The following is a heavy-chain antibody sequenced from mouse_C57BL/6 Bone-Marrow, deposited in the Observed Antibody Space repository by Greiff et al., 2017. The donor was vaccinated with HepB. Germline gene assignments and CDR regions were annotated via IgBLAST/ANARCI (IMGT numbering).Heavy chain of an antibody. CDR2: IYPGDGDT. CDR1: GYAFSSSW. V-gene: IGHV1-82*01. CDR3: ARNYGSRSSYWDFDV. Sequence: QVQLQQSGPELVKPGASVKISCKASGYAFSSSWMNWVKQRPGKGLEWIGRIYPGDGDTNYNGKFKGQATLTADKSSSTAYMQLSSLTSEDSAVYFGARNYGSRSSYWDFDVWGTGTTVTVSS. J-gene: IGHJ1*03. D-gene: IGHD1-1*01.